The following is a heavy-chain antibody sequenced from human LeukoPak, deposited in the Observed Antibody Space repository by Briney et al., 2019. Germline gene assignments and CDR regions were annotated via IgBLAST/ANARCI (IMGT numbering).Heavy chain of an antibody. J-gene: IGHJ6*03. CDR2: IYTSGST. V-gene: IGHV4-4*07. Sequence: SETLSLTCTVSGGSISSYYWSWIRQPAGKGLEWIGRIYTSGSTNYNPSLKSRVTMSVDTSKNQFSLKLSSVTAADTAVYYCARGTIVVVPAAITPLHYYYYMDVWGKGTTVTVSS. CDR1: GGSISSYY. CDR3: ARGTIVVVPAAITPLHYYYYMDV. D-gene: IGHD2-2*02.